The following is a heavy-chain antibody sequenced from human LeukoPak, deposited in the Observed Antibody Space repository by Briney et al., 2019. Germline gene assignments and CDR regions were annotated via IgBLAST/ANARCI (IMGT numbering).Heavy chain of an antibody. V-gene: IGHV1-46*01. CDR1: GYTFTSYY. CDR2: INPSGGST. Sequence: GASVKVSCKASGYTFTSYYMHWVRQAPGQGLEWMGIINPSGGSTSYAQKFQGRVTLTRDTSTSTVYMELSSLRSEDTAVYYCARDQGLIVVVAATLADWGQGTLVTVPS. J-gene: IGHJ4*02. CDR3: ARDQGLIVVVAATLAD. D-gene: IGHD2-15*01.